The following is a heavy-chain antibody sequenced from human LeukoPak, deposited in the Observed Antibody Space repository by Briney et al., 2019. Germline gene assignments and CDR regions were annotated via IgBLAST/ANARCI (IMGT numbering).Heavy chain of an antibody. J-gene: IGHJ4*02. V-gene: IGHV3-11*06. D-gene: IGHD3-22*01. CDR3: ARDSSGYHDY. CDR2: ISSSSGDT. CDR1: GFTFSDYY. Sequence: PGGSLRLSCAASGFTFSDYYMSWIRQAPGKGLEWVSYISSSSGDTNYADSVKGRFTISRDNSKNTLYLQMNSLRAEDTAVYYCARDSSGYHDYWGQGTLVTVSS.